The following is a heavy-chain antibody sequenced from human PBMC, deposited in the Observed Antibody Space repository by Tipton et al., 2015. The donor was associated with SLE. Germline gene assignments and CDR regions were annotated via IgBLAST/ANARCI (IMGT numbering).Heavy chain of an antibody. D-gene: IGHD6-13*01. CDR2: ISGSGGST. Sequence: SLRLSCAASGFTFSSYAMSWVRQAPGKGLEWISAISGSGGSTYYADSVKGRFTISRDNSKNTLYLQMNSLRAEDTAVYYCAKDAPRSIAAADPQGYFDYWGQGTLVTVSS. V-gene: IGHV3-23*01. J-gene: IGHJ4*02. CDR1: GFTFSSYA. CDR3: AKDAPRSIAAADPQGYFDY.